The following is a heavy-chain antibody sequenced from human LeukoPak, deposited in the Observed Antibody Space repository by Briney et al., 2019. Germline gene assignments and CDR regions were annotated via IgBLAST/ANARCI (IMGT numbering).Heavy chain of an antibody. CDR3: ARDPSSGWSHFDY. Sequence: AETLSLTCTVSGGSISSYYRSWMRKPPGKGLEWIGNVYYSGTTKYNPSLKSRVTISVDTSKNQFSLKLSSVTAADTAVYYCARDPSSGWSHFDYWGQGTLVTVSS. D-gene: IGHD6-19*01. J-gene: IGHJ4*02. CDR2: VYYSGTT. CDR1: GGSISSYY. V-gene: IGHV4-59*01.